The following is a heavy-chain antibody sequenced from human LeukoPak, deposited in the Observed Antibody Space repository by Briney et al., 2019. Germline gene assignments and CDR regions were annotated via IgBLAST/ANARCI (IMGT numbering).Heavy chain of an antibody. CDR3: ARFSVGGTYYPNY. V-gene: IGHV5-51*01. D-gene: IGHD1-26*01. Sequence: GQSLKISCTGSEYRFTSYWIGWVRHMPGKGLEWMGIIYPGDSNTRYTPSFPGQVTISADKSIRTAYLQWSSLTASDTAMYFCARFSVGGTYYPNYWGQGTLVSVSS. J-gene: IGHJ4*02. CDR2: IYPGDSNT. CDR1: EYRFTSYW.